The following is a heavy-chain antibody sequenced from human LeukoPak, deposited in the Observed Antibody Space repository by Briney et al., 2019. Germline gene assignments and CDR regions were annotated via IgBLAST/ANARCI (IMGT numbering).Heavy chain of an antibody. CDR2: ISRSGGST. Sequence: GGSLRLSCAASGFTFISYAVTWVRQAPGKGLEWVSGISRSGGSTYYADSVKGRFTISRDNSKNTLYLQMNSLRAEDTAVYYCAKDFGVVIHYFDYWGQGTLVTVSS. V-gene: IGHV3-23*01. CDR1: GFTFISYA. CDR3: AKDFGVVIHYFDY. D-gene: IGHD3-3*01. J-gene: IGHJ4*02.